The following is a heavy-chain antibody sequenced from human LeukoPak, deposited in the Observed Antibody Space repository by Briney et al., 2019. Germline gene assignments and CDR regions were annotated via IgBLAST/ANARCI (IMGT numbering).Heavy chain of an antibody. CDR1: GGSISSYY. CDR3: AKDTVTTRPWVYNWFDP. V-gene: IGHV4-4*07. Sequence: SETLSLTCTVSGGSISSYYWSWIRQPAGKGLEWIGRIYTSGSTNYNPSLKSRVTMSVDTSKNQFSLKLSSVTAADTAVYYCAKDTVTTRPWVYNWFDPWGQGTLVTVSS. D-gene: IGHD4-11*01. J-gene: IGHJ5*02. CDR2: IYTSGST.